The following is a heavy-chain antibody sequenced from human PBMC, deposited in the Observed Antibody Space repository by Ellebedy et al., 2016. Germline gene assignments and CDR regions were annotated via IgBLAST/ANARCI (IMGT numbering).Heavy chain of an antibody. J-gene: IGHJ4*02. CDR3: ATTPAYDILAIDS. D-gene: IGHD3-9*01. V-gene: IGHV1-46*01. CDR2: IRPSGADT. Sequence: ASVKVSCXASEHNFTTYHIHWVRQAPGQGLEWMGIIRPSGADTRYAPKFHGRVTMTRDTSTSTVYMELSSLKSEDTAIYYCATTPAYDILAIDSWGQGALVTVSS. CDR1: EHNFTTYH.